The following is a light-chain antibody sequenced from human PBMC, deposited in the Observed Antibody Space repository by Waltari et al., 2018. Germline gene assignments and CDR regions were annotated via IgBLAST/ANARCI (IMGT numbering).Light chain of an antibody. V-gene: IGKV3-20*01. CDR1: QSVTRA. Sequence: EIVLTQSPGTLSLSPGESATLSCRTSQSVTRALAWYQKKHGQAPRLLVYGASNRATGIRDRFRGSGSGTDFSLTISSLEPEDFAVYYCQHYLRLPVTFGQGTKVEVK. CDR3: QHYLRLPVT. CDR2: GAS. J-gene: IGKJ1*01.